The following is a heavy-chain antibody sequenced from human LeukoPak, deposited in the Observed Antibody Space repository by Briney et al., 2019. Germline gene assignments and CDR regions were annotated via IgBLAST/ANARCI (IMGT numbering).Heavy chain of an antibody. J-gene: IGHJ4*02. V-gene: IGHV3-23*01. CDR1: GFTFSSYA. D-gene: IGHD3-22*01. CDR3: AKTPLQYYYDSSGYSIVTDY. Sequence: LSGGSLRLSCAASGFTFSSYAMSWVRQAPGKGLEWVSAISGSGGSAYYADSVKGRFTISRDNSKNTLYLQMNSLRAEDTAVYYCAKTPLQYYYDSSGYSIVTDYWGQGTLVTVSS. CDR2: ISGSGGSA.